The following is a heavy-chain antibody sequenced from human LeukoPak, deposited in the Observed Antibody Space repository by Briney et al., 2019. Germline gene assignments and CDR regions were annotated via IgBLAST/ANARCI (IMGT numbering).Heavy chain of an antibody. J-gene: IGHJ6*02. CDR2: IGNSGGST. Sequence: GGSLRLSCAASGFAFNIYAMAWVRQAPGKGLEWVSAIGNSGGSTYYADSVKGRFTISRDNSKNTLSLQMNSLRAEDTAVFYCAKLHSSTSFYYGMDVWGQGTTVTVSS. CDR1: GFAFNIYA. V-gene: IGHV3-23*01. D-gene: IGHD2-2*01. CDR3: AKLHSSTSFYYGMDV.